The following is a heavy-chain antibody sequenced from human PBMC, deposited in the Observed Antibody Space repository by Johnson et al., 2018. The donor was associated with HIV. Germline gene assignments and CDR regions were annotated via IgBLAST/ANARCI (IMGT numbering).Heavy chain of an antibody. Sequence: QVQLVESGGGVVQPGRSLRLSCAASGFTFSSYAMHWVRQAPGKGLEWVAVISYDGSNKYYADSVKGRFTISRDNSKNTLYLQMNSLKTEDTAVYYCTSSECELSLYDAGEPNDAFDIWGQGTMVTVSS. CDR1: GFTFSSYA. V-gene: IGHV3-30-3*01. CDR2: ISYDGSNK. D-gene: IGHD1-26*01. J-gene: IGHJ3*02. CDR3: TSSECELSLYDAGEPNDAFDI.